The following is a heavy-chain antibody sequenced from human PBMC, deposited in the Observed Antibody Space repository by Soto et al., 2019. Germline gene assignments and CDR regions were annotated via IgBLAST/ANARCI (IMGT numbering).Heavy chain of an antibody. V-gene: IGHV1-8*01. CDR1: GYTFTSYD. Sequence: QVQLVQSGAEVKKPGASVKVSCKASGYTFTSYDINWVRQATGQGLEWMGWMNPNSGNTGYAQKFQGRVTMTRNTSITTAYKALSSLRSEETAVYYCARRGYSSSWYYYYSYGMDVWGQGTTVTVSS. CDR2: MNPNSGNT. D-gene: IGHD6-13*01. J-gene: IGHJ6*02. CDR3: ARRGYSSSWYYYYSYGMDV.